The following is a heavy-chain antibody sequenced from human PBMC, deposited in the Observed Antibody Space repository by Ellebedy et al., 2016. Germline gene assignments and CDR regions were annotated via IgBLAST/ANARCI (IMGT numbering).Heavy chain of an antibody. Sequence: GGSLRLXXAASGFSFSIYAMNWVRQTPGKGLEWVSAISGRADSTYYAVSVRGRFTISRDNSRNTLYLQMNSLRAEDTAVYYCAKASYSSTRYGMDVWGQGTTVTVSS. D-gene: IGHD6-13*01. CDR3: AKASYSSTRYGMDV. J-gene: IGHJ6*02. CDR1: GFSFSIYA. V-gene: IGHV3-23*01. CDR2: ISGRADST.